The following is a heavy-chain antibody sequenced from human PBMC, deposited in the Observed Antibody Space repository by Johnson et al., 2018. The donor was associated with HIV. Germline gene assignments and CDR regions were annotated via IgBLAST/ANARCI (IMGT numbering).Heavy chain of an antibody. J-gene: IGHJ3*02. D-gene: IGHD4-23*01. Sequence: VQLVESGGGVVQPGRSLRLSCAASTFTFSNYAMNWVRQAPGKGLEWASAITGSGGSRFYADSVKGRFTISRDNSKNTLYLQMNSLRAEDTAVYYCRVVTGAFDIWGQGTMVTVSS. CDR2: ITGSGGSR. CDR3: RVVTGAFDI. CDR1: TFTFSNYA. V-gene: IGHV3-23*04.